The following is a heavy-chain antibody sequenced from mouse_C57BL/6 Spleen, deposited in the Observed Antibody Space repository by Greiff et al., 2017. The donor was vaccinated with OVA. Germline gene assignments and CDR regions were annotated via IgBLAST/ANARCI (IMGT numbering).Heavy chain of an antibody. CDR1: GYTFTSYW. CDR2: IHPSDSDT. V-gene: IGHV1-74*01. J-gene: IGHJ4*01. D-gene: IGHD1-1*01. CDR3: AFYGSTYYAMDY. Sequence: VKLQQPGAELVKPGASVKVSCKASGYTFTSYWMHWVKQRPGQGLEWIGRIHPSDSDTNYNQKFKGKATLTVDKSSSTAYMQLSSLTSEDSAVYYCAFYGSTYYAMDYWGQGTSVTVSS.